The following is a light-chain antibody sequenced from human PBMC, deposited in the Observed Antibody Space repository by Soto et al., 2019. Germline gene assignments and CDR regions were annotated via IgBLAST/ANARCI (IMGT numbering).Light chain of an antibody. CDR2: EGS. J-gene: IGLJ1*01. CDR1: SXDVGSYNL. Sequence: QSALTQPASVSGSPGQSITISCTGTSXDVGSYNLVSWYQQHPGKAPKLMIYEGSKRPSGVSNRFSGSKSGNTASLTISGLQAEDEADYYCCSYAGSSTFVYVFGTGTKVTVL. V-gene: IGLV2-23*03. CDR3: CSYAGSSTFVYV.